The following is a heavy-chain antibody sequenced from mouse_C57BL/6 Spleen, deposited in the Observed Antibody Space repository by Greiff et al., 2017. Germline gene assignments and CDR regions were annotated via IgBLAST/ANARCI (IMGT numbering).Heavy chain of an antibody. CDR3: ARQTAQATANAMDY. CDR2: IYPSDSET. Sequence: VKLQQPGAELVRPGSSVKLSCKASGYTFTSYWMDWVKQRPGQGLEWIGNIYPSDSETHYNQKFKDKATLTVDKSSSTAYMQLSSLTSEDSAVYYCARQTAQATANAMDYWGQGTSVTVSS. V-gene: IGHV1-61*01. D-gene: IGHD3-2*02. CDR1: GYTFTSYW. J-gene: IGHJ4*01.